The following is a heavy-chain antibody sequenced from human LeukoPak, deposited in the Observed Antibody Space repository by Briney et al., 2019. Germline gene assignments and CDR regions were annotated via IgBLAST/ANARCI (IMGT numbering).Heavy chain of an antibody. J-gene: IGHJ6*03. CDR3: ARGILFSGRPTMFGEVANYYMDV. D-gene: IGHD3-3*01. Sequence: SGTLSLTCTVSADSISNYYWSWIRQPAGKGLEWIGRIYTSGTTNYNPSLKSRVTMSVDASKNQFYLKVRSVTAADTAVYYCARGILFSGRPTMFGEVANYYMDVWGKGTVVTVSS. CDR1: ADSISNYY. V-gene: IGHV4-4*07. CDR2: IYTSGTT.